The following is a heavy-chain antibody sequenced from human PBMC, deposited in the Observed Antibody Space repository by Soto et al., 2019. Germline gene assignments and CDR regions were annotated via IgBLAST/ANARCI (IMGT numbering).Heavy chain of an antibody. D-gene: IGHD2-8*01. V-gene: IGHV3-23*01. J-gene: IGHJ4*02. Sequence: EVQLLESGGGLVQPGGSLRLSCAASGFTFSSYAMSWVRQAPGKGLEWVSAISGSGGSTYYADSVQGRFTISRNNSKNTLYLQMTSLRAEDTAVYYCAKPLMVYAILDESPLYFDYWGQGTLVTVSS. CDR2: ISGSGGST. CDR1: GFTFSSYA. CDR3: AKPLMVYAILDESPLYFDY.